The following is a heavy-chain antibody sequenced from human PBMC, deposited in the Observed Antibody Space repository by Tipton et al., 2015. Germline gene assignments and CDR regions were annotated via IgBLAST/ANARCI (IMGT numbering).Heavy chain of an antibody. V-gene: IGHV3-33*03. J-gene: IGHJ3*01. CDR2: IYFDGSKS. CDR1: GFFFTDYV. Sequence: SLRLSCAASGFFFTDYVMHWIRQPPGKGLEWVAAIYFDGSKSFHADSVSGRFTISRDNSNRTLYLHMGSLTVEDTGVYYCASGASSFDFWGRGTLVTVFS. CDR3: ASGASSFDF. D-gene: IGHD3-16*01.